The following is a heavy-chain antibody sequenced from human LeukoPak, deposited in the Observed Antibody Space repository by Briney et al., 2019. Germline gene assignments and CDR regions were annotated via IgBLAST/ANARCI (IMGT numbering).Heavy chain of an antibody. J-gene: IGHJ3*02. CDR3: AKVEADLVTMVRGVVPLEPTGAFDI. CDR1: GFSFSTYA. CDR2: ITATGRDT. Sequence: PGGSLRLSCAASGFSFSTYAMNWVRQAPGKRLEWVSSITATGRDTYYALSVKGRITISRDNSKNTLYLQMNSLRAEDTAVYYCAKVEADLVTMVRGVVPLEPTGAFDIWGQGTMVTVSS. V-gene: IGHV3-23*01. D-gene: IGHD3-10*01.